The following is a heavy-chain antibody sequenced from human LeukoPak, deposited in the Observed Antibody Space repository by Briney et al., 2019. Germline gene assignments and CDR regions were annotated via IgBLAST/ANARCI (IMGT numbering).Heavy chain of an antibody. D-gene: IGHD3-3*01. CDR1: GFTFSSYS. J-gene: IGHJ4*02. V-gene: IGHV3-21*01. CDR3: ARDWSLYYFDY. CDR2: ISSSSSYI. Sequence: GGSLRLSCAASGFTFSSYSMNWVRQAPGKGLEWVSSISSSSSYIYYADSVKGRFTISRDNAKNSLYLQMNSLRAEDTAVYHCARDWSLYYFDYWGQGTLVTVSS.